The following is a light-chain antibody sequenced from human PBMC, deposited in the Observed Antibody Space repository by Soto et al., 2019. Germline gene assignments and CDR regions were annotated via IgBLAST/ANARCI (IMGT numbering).Light chain of an antibody. V-gene: IGKV3-11*01. CDR1: QSVSSY. CDR2: DAS. J-gene: IGKJ1*01. Sequence: EIVLTQSPATLSLSPGERATLSCRASQSVSSYLAWYQQKPGQAPRLLIYDASNRATGIPARFSGSGSGTDFTLTISSLEPEDSAVYYCQQRSNWPPTWTFGQGTKVDIK. CDR3: QQRSNWPPTWT.